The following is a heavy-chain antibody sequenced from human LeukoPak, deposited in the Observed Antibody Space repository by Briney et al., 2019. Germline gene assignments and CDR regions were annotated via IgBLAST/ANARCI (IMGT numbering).Heavy chain of an antibody. V-gene: IGHV1-46*01. CDR1: GYTFTSYY. Sequence: GASVKVSCKASGYTFTSYYMHWVRQAPGQGLEWMGIINPSGGSTSYAQKFQGRVTMTRDTSTSTVYMELSSLRSEDTAVYYCARYGIVVVPAAMWVYFDYWGQGPLVTVSS. CDR3: ARYGIVVVPAAMWVYFDY. J-gene: IGHJ4*02. D-gene: IGHD2-2*01. CDR2: INPSGGST.